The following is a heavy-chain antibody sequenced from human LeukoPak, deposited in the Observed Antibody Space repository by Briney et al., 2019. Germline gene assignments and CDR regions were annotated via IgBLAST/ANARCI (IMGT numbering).Heavy chain of an antibody. CDR3: ARVSYDSKYWFDP. J-gene: IGHJ5*02. Sequence: GGSLRLSCAASGFTFSDYYMSWIRQAPGKGLEWVSYISSSGSTIYYADSVKGRFTISRDNAKNSLYLQMNSLRAEDTAVYYCARVSYDSKYWFDPWGQGTLVTVSS. D-gene: IGHD3-22*01. V-gene: IGHV3-11*01. CDR1: GFTFSDYY. CDR2: ISSSGSTI.